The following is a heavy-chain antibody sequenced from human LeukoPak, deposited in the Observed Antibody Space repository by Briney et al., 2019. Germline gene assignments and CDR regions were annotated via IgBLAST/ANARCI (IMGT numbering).Heavy chain of an antibody. CDR2: TYYRYKWYN. V-gene: IGHV6-1*01. Sequence: SQTLSLTCAISGDSVSSNSAGWNWIRQSPSRGLEWLGRTYYRYKWYNDYAVSVKSRITIHPDTSKNQFSLQLSSLTPEDTAVYYCAREKSQLYRSGWYGPWGQGTLVTVSS. D-gene: IGHD6-19*01. CDR3: AREKSQLYRSGWYGP. CDR1: GDSVSSNSAG. J-gene: IGHJ5*02.